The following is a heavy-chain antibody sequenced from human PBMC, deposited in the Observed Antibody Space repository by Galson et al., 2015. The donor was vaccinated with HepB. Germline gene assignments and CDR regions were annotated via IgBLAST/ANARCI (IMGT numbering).Heavy chain of an antibody. CDR3: AKVGRLFGVVDKEIDS. Sequence: SLRLSCAASGFKFSTYAMSWVRQAPGKGLEGVSNINGFGSETYYTESVKGRFTISRDNSKTTLYLQMNSLRAGDTAVYYCAKVGRLFGVVDKEIDSWGQGTLVTVSS. CDR1: GFKFSTYA. J-gene: IGHJ4*02. V-gene: IGHV3-23*01. CDR2: INGFGSET. D-gene: IGHD3-3*01.